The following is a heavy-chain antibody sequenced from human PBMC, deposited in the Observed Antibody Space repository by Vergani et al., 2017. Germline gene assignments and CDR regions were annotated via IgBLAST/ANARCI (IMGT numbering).Heavy chain of an antibody. CDR3: ARAGDPYYFDY. J-gene: IGHJ4*02. V-gene: IGHV3-64*02. CDR2: ISSNGGST. CDR1: GFTFSSYA. Sequence: EVQLVESGEGLVQPGGSLRLSCAASGFTFSSYAMHWVRQAPGKGLEYVSAISSNGGSTYYADSVKGRFTISRENAKNSLYLQMNSLRAGDTAVYYCARAGDPYYFDYWGQGTLVTVSS.